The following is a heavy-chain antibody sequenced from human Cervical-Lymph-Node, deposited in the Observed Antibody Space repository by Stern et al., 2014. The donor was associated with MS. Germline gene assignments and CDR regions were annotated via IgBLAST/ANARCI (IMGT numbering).Heavy chain of an antibody. V-gene: IGHV1-3*01. J-gene: IGHJ1*01. CDR3: APGLSTISSLLRH. CDR1: GYTLTTYA. Sequence: VQLVQSGAEVKKPGASVRVSCKASGYTLTTYAMHWMRQAPGQRLEWMGGTPVANEDTKYSKRSQGRAPVTGDTSATTAYRELSGLTSEDTAVYYCAPGLSTISSLLRHWGQGTLVTVSS. D-gene: IGHD2-2*01. CDR2: TPVANEDT.